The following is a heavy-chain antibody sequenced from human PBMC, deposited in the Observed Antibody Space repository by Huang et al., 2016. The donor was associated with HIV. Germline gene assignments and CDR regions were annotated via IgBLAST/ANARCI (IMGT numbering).Heavy chain of an antibody. J-gene: IGHJ5*02. CDR3: ARDATKNPRGGFDP. V-gene: IGHV4-34*02. CDR2: INHLGSP. D-gene: IGHD3-10*01. CDR1: GGSLSGYY. Sequence: QVHLQQWGAGLLKSAETLSLTCAVYGGSLSGYYWSWLRPTPGKGLEWIGEINHLGSPNYNPSRKSRVSISMGGCKKQFSLKLGAISDADTAVYFCARDATKNPRGGFDPWGQGTLVTVSS.